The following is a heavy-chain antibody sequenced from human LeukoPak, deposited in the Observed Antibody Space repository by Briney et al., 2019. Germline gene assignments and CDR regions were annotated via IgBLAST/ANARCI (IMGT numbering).Heavy chain of an antibody. CDR3: ARQIYNWNYAYYYYMDV. D-gene: IGHD1-7*01. V-gene: IGHV4-39*01. CDR2: IYYSGST. CDR1: GGSISSSSYY. J-gene: IGHJ6*03. Sequence: PSETLSLTCTVSGGSISSSSYYWGWIRQPPGKGLEWIGSIYYSGSTYYNPSLESRVTISVDTSKNQFSLKLSSVTAADTAVYYCARQIYNWNYAYYYYMDVWGKGTTVTVSS.